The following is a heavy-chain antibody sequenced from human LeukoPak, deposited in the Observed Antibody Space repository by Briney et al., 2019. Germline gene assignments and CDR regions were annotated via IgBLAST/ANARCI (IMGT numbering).Heavy chain of an antibody. CDR2: IKQDGSEK. CDR3: ARVEYSSSPVDY. CDR1: GFTFSSYW. V-gene: IGHV3-7*01. J-gene: IGHJ4*02. D-gene: IGHD6-6*01. Sequence: GGSLRLSCAASGFTFSSYWMSWVRQAPGKGLEWVANIKQDGSEKYYVDSVKGRFTSSRNNAKTPLYLKTTSLRAEDTAVYYCARVEYSSSPVDYWGQGTLVTVSS.